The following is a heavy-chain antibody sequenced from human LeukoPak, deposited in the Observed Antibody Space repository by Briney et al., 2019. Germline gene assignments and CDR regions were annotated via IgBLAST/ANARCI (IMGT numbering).Heavy chain of an antibody. CDR1: GFTFSSYS. Sequence: GESLRLSCAASGFTFSSYSMNWVRQAPGKGLEWVSSISSSSSYIYYADSVKGRFTISRDNAKNSLYLQMNSLRAEDAAVYYCARDGAAAGNHFGVTDAFDIWGQGTMVTVSS. CDR2: ISSSSSYI. V-gene: IGHV3-21*01. CDR3: ARDGAAAGNHFGVTDAFDI. J-gene: IGHJ3*02. D-gene: IGHD6-13*01.